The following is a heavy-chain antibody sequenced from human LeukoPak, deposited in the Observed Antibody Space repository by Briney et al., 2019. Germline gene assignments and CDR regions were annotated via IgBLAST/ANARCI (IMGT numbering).Heavy chain of an antibody. J-gene: IGHJ4*02. D-gene: IGHD3-22*01. CDR2: ISTSSSYI. Sequence: PGGSLRLSCAASGFTFSNYWMHWVRQAPRKGLEWVSSISTSSSYIYYADSVKGRFTISRDNAKNSLYLQMNSLRAEDTAVYYCARLYDGSAYHADHFDYWGQGTLVIVSS. CDR3: ARLYDGSAYHADHFDY. CDR1: GFTFSNYW. V-gene: IGHV3-21*01.